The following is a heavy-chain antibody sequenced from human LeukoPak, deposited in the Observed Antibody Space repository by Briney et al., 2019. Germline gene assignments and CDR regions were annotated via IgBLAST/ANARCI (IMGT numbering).Heavy chain of an antibody. V-gene: IGHV3-53*01. CDR2: IYTDNSGGST. Sequence: PGGSLRLSCAASGFAVSSNYMTWVRQAPGKGLEWVSVIYTDNSGGSTYYADSVKGRFTISRDNSKNTLYLQMNSLRAEDTAVYYCAKDAHQYYYDSSGPAFDMWGQGTMVTASS. D-gene: IGHD3-22*01. J-gene: IGHJ3*02. CDR1: GFAVSSNY. CDR3: AKDAHQYYYDSSGPAFDM.